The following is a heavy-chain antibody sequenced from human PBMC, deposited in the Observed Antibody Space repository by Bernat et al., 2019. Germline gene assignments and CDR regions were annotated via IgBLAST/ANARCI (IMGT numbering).Heavy chain of an antibody. V-gene: IGHV3-15*01. CDR1: GFTFSNAW. CDR2: IKSKTDGGTK. D-gene: IGHD2-15*01. CDR3: TTDPPDCRGGSCYGY. Sequence: EVQLVESGGGLVKPGGSLRLSCAASGFTFSNAWMSWVRQAPGKGLEWVGRIKSKTDGGTKDYPAPVKGKFTISRDNTKNTLYLKRNSLKTEDTAVYYCTTDPPDCRGGSCYGYWGQGPLVTVPS. J-gene: IGHJ4*02.